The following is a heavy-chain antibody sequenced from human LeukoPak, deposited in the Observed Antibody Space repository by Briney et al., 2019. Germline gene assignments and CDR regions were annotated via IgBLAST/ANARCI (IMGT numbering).Heavy chain of an antibody. D-gene: IGHD4-11*01. CDR1: GASINSDYY. V-gene: IGHV4-30-4*08. CDR2: FYYSGTT. CDR3: ARDCHSNCGEWFDP. J-gene: IGHJ5*02. Sequence: SETLSLTCNISGASINSDYYWNWFRQPPGKGLEWIAYFYYSGTTYYNPSLKSRLSISVDTSKNQFSLKVTSVTAADTAVYYCARDCHSNCGEWFDPWGQGTLVTVSS.